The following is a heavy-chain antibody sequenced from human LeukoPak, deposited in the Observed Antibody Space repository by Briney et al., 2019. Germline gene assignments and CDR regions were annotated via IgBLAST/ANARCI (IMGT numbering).Heavy chain of an antibody. V-gene: IGHV3-7*03. CDR2: IKQDGSEK. CDR1: GFTFSSYW. Sequence: GGSLRLSCAASGFTFSSYWMSWVRQAPGKGLEWVANIKQDGSEKYYVDSVKGRFTISRDNAKNSLYLQMNSLRAEDTAVYYCARDRYYGDYEGPAFDIWGQGTMVTVSS. CDR3: ARDRYYGDYEGPAFDI. J-gene: IGHJ3*02. D-gene: IGHD4-17*01.